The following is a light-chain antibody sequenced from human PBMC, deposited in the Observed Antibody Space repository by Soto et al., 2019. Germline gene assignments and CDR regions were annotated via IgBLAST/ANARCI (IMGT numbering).Light chain of an antibody. V-gene: IGKV1-5*03. CDR3: QQYNSYPGT. Sequence: DLQMTQSPSTLSASVGDRVTITCRASQSISSWLAWYQQKPGKAPKLLIYKASSLESGVPSRFSGSGSGTEITLTISSLQPDDFATYYCQQYNSYPGTFGQGTKVEIK. CDR1: QSISSW. J-gene: IGKJ1*01. CDR2: KAS.